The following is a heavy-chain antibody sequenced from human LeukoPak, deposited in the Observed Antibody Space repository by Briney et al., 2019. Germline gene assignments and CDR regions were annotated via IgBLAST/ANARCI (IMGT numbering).Heavy chain of an antibody. V-gene: IGHV1-2*02. CDR1: GYTFTGYY. CDR2: INPNSGGT. D-gene: IGHD3-10*01. J-gene: IGHJ4*02. Sequence: ASVKVSCKASGYTFTGYYMHWVRQAPGQGLEWMGWINPNSGGTNYAQKFQSRVTMTRDTSISTAYMELSRLRSDDTAVYYCARGALFLWFGESNDYWGQGTLVTVSS. CDR3: ARGALFLWFGESNDY.